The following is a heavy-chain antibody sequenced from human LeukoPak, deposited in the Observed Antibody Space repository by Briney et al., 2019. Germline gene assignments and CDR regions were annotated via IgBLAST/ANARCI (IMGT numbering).Heavy chain of an antibody. CDR3: ARTGPVTTRGADDY. CDR2: INHSGST. CDR1: GGSFSGYY. Sequence: SETLCLTCAVYGGSFSGYYWSWIRQPPGKGLEWIGEINHSGSTNYNPSLKSRVTISVDTSKNQFSLKLSSVTAADTAVYYCARTGPVTTRGADDYWGQGTLVTVSS. V-gene: IGHV4-34*01. D-gene: IGHD4-17*01. J-gene: IGHJ4*02.